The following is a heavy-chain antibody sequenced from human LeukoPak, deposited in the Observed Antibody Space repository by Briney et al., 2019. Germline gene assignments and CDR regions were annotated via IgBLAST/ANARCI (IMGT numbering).Heavy chain of an antibody. CDR3: ARTQYSSGWYRGYFDY. CDR1: GGSFSGYY. J-gene: IGHJ4*02. CDR2: INHSGST. V-gene: IGHV4-34*01. D-gene: IGHD6-19*01. Sequence: ASETLSLTCAVYGGSFSGYYWSWIRQPPGKGLEWIGEINHSGSTNYNPSLKSRVTISVDTSKNQFSLKLSSVTAADTAVYYCARTQYSSGWYRGYFDYWGQGTLVTVSS.